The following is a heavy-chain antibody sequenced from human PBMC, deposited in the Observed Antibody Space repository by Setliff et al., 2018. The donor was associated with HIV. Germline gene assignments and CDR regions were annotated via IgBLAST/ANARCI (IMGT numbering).Heavy chain of an antibody. V-gene: IGHV4-59*08. CDR1: GGSISSHY. D-gene: IGHD1-26*01. J-gene: IGHJ4*02. CDR3: AAATTLDY. Sequence: PSETLSLTCTVSGGSISSHYWSWIRQPPGKGLEWIGYIYYSGSTNYNPSLKSRVTISVDTSKNQFSLRLTSVTAADTALYYCAAATTLDYWGQGTLVTVSS. CDR2: IYYSGST.